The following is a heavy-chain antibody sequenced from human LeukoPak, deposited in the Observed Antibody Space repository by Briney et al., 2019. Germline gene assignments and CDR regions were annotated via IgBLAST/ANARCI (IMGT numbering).Heavy chain of an antibody. J-gene: IGHJ6*02. Sequence: KPGGSLRLSCAASGFTLSSYSMNWVRQAPGKGLEWVSSISSSSSYIYYADSVKGRFTISRDNAKNSLYLQMNSLRAEDTAVYYCARWGYSPYYYGMDVWGQGTTVTVSS. D-gene: IGHD5-18*01. CDR2: ISSSSSYI. CDR3: ARWGYSPYYYGMDV. V-gene: IGHV3-21*01. CDR1: GFTLSSYS.